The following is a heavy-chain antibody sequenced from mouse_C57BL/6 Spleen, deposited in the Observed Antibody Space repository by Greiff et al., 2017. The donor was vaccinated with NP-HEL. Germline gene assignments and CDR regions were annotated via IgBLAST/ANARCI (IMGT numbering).Heavy chain of an antibody. J-gene: IGHJ4*01. Sequence: EVQLQQSGAELVRPGASVKLSCTASGFNIKDDYMHWVKQRPEQGLEWIGWIEPENGDTEYASKFQGKATITADTSSNTAYLQLSSLTSEDTAVYYCTTLRTMDYWGQGTSVTVSS. CDR2: IEPENGDT. V-gene: IGHV14-4*01. CDR3: TTLRTMDY. CDR1: GFNIKDDY.